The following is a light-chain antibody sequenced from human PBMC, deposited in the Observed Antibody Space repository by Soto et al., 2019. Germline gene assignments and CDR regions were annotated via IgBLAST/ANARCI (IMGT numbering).Light chain of an antibody. CDR1: QSVNSC. V-gene: IGKV3-11*01. CDR3: QQRTLWPPLT. CDR2: DAS. Sequence: EIVLTQSPATLSLSPGERATLSCRASQSVNSCLAWYQQKPGQAPRLLIYDASNRATGIPARFSGGGSGTDFTLTISSLEPDDSALYYCQQRTLWPPLTFGGGSKVEIK. J-gene: IGKJ4*01.